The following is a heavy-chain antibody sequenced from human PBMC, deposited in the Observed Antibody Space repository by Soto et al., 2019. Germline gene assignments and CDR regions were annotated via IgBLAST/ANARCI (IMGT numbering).Heavy chain of an antibody. Sequence: QPGGSLRLSCAASGFTFSSYGMHWVRQAPGKGLEWVAVISYDGSNKYYADSVKGRFTISRDNSKNTLYLQMNSLRAEDTAVYYCAKTTVDYYFDYRGQGTLVTVSS. CDR2: ISYDGSNK. CDR1: GFTFSSYG. D-gene: IGHD3-9*01. CDR3: AKTTVDYYFDY. J-gene: IGHJ4*02. V-gene: IGHV3-30*18.